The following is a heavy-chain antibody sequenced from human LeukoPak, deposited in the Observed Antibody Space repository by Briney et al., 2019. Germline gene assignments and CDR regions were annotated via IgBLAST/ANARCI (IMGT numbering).Heavy chain of an antibody. CDR1: GYTFTGYY. Sequence: ASVKVSCKASGYTFTGYYMHWVRQAPGQGLEWMGWINPNSGGTNYAQKFQGRVNMTRDTSISTAYMELSRLRSDDTAVYYCARVGDYGGNLEYYFDYWGQGTLVTVSS. CDR3: ARVGDYGGNLEYYFDY. V-gene: IGHV1-2*02. D-gene: IGHD4-23*01. CDR2: INPNSGGT. J-gene: IGHJ4*02.